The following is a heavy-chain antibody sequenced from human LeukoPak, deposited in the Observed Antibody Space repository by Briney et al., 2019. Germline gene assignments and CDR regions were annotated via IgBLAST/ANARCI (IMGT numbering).Heavy chain of an antibody. CDR3: ARQIEEGATSPFDY. D-gene: IGHD1-26*01. CDR2: IDPSDSYT. Sequence: GESLKISCQGSGYSFSTLYISWVRQMPGKGLEWMGRIDPSDSYTDYSPAFEGHVTISVDQSINTAFLQWSSLKASDTAMYYCARQIEEGATSPFDYWGQGTLVTVSS. CDR1: GYSFSTLY. J-gene: IGHJ4*02. V-gene: IGHV5-10-1*01.